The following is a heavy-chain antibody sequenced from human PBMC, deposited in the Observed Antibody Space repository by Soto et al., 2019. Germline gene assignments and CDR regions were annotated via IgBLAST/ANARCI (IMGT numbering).Heavy chain of an antibody. D-gene: IGHD2-2*01. Sequence: PSETLSLTCAVSGDSISSGTWWSWVRQPPGRGLEWIGEIYHSGSPNYNPSLKSRVTMSVDKSKNLFSLRLSSATAADSALYYCARRVPAAPNWFDPWGQGTLVTVSS. V-gene: IGHV4-4*02. CDR2: IYHSGSP. CDR1: GDSISSGTW. CDR3: ARRVPAAPNWFDP. J-gene: IGHJ5*02.